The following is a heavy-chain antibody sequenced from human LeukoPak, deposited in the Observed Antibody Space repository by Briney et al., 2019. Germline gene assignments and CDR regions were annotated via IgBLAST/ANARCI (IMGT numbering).Heavy chain of an antibody. CDR1: GYTFTSYY. J-gene: IGHJ4*02. Sequence: GASVKVSCKASGYTFTSYYMHWVRQAPGQGLEWMGIINPSGGSTSYAQKLQGRVTMTRDTSTSTVYMELSSLRSEDTAVYYCAREGGMEYNWNDPIDYWGQGTLVTVSS. D-gene: IGHD1-1*01. V-gene: IGHV1-46*01. CDR3: AREGGMEYNWNDPIDY. CDR2: INPSGGST.